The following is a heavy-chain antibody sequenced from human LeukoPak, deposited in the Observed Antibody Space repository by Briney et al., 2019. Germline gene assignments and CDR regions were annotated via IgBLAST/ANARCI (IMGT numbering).Heavy chain of an antibody. D-gene: IGHD5-24*01. CDR3: ARDRCGDGFAHLDS. CDR1: GYTFTSYA. Sequence: ASVKVSCKASGYTFTSYAIHGVRQAPGQGLEWMGWITPSGGTDYPQKFQGRVAITWDTSITTAYMDLSRLPSDDTAVYYCARDRCGDGFAHLDSWGQGALVRVSS. CDR2: ITPSGGT. J-gene: IGHJ4*02. V-gene: IGHV1-2*02.